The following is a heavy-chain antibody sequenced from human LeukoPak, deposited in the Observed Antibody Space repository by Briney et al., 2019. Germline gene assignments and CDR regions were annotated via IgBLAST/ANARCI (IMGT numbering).Heavy chain of an antibody. D-gene: IGHD4-17*01. Sequence: PGGSLRLSCAASGFSDSSSGIHWVRQAPGQGLDWLAFIQYDGRNKYYADSVKGRFTMSRDNSKNALSMFLQMNSLRVEDTAVYYCAKGGDYALDYWGQGTLVTVSS. CDR1: GFSDSSSG. CDR2: IQYDGRNK. V-gene: IGHV3-30*02. J-gene: IGHJ4*02. CDR3: AKGGDYALDY.